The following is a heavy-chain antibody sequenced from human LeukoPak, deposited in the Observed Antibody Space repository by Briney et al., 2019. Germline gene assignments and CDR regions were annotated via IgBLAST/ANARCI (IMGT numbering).Heavy chain of an antibody. CDR2: TYTGGNS. CDR3: ARVWSRIVGATTSSHY. CDR1: GFTFSSYS. V-gene: IGHV3-53*01. D-gene: IGHD1-26*01. Sequence: GGSLRLSCAASGFTFSSYSMDWVRQAPGKGLEWVSVTYTGGNSYYADSVKGRFIISRDISKNTLYLQMNSLRAEDTAVYYCARVWSRIVGATTSSHYWGQGTLVTVSS. J-gene: IGHJ4*02.